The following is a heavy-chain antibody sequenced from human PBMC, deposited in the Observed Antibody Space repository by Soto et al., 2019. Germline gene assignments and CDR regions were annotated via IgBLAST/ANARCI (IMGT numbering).Heavy chain of an antibody. CDR2: IKSKAYGGTG. D-gene: IGHD6-13*01. V-gene: IGHV3-15*07. Sequence: GGSLRLSCAASGFTFTSAWINWVRQAPGKGLERVGRIKSKAYGGTGDYAASVKGRFTISRDDSKSIVYLQMNSLKTEDTAVYYCTRAGIAAAGIYHYYYYGMDVWGQGTTVTVSS. CDR1: GFTFTSAW. J-gene: IGHJ6*02. CDR3: TRAGIAAAGIYHYYYYGMDV.